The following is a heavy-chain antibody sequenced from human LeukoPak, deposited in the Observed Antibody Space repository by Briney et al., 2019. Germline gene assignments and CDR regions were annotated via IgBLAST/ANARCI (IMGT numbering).Heavy chain of an antibody. V-gene: IGHV3-64*01. D-gene: IGHD1-26*01. Sequence: GGSLRLSCAASGFSFNNYAMYWVRQAPGKGLEYVSGINSNGGSTNYASSVKGRFTISRDKSKNTLFLQMSSLRAEDTAMYYCATYSGAHHKTFDYWGQGTLVTVSS. CDR1: GFSFNNYA. CDR2: INSNGGST. CDR3: ATYSGAHHKTFDY. J-gene: IGHJ4*02.